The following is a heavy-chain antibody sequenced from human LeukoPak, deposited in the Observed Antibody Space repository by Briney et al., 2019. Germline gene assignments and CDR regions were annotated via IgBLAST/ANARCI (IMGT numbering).Heavy chain of an antibody. D-gene: IGHD3-10*01. CDR1: GYTFTGYY. V-gene: IGHV1-2*02. CDR3: ARARHLWFGELYDAFDI. Sequence: ASVKVSCKASGYTFTGYYMHWVRQAPGQGLEWMGWINPNSGGTNYAQKFQGRVTMTRDTSISTAYMELSRLRSDDTAVYYCARARHLWFGELYDAFDIWGQGTMVTVS. CDR2: INPNSGGT. J-gene: IGHJ3*02.